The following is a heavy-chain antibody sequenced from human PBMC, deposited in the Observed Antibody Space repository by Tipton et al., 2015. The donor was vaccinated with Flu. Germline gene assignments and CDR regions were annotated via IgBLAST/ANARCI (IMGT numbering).Heavy chain of an antibody. V-gene: IGHV4-38-2*02. D-gene: IGHD4-11*01. J-gene: IGHJ5*02. CDR1: GDSISSDYY. Sequence: TLSLTCTISGDSISSDYYWGWIRQPPGKGLEWIGQISRGGATYYNSSLQSRAAFSVDSSRNRFSLKVRSVTAADTATYYCARRDYSNYVSQPKNWFDLWGQGILVTVSS. CDR3: ARRDYSNYVSQPKNWFDL. CDR2: ISRGGAT.